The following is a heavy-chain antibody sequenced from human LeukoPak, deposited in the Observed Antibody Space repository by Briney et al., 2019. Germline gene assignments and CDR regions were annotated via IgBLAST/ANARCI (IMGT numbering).Heavy chain of an antibody. CDR2: ISSGDGTT. CDR3: ARTRGYGYVDY. Sequence: SVKVFCKASGYTFTTSYMHWARHAPGQGLEWMGIISSGDGTTNYAQKFQDRVTMRTDTSASTVYLDLSSLRSEDTAVYYCARTRGYGYVDYWGQGTLVTVSS. CDR1: GYTFTTSY. J-gene: IGHJ4*02. D-gene: IGHD2-15*01. V-gene: IGHV1-46*01.